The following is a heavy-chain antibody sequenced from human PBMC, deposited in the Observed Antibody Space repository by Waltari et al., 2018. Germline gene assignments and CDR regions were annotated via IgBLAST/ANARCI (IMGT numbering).Heavy chain of an antibody. V-gene: IGHV1-2*02. CDR2: INPNSGGT. Sequence: QVQLVQSGAEVTKPGASVKVSCKAAGYTFTGDYMHWVRQAPGQGLEWMGWINPNSGGTNDAQKFQGRVTMTRDTSISTAYMELSRLRSDDTAVYYCALSGVATFAFDIWGQGTMVTVSS. D-gene: IGHD5-12*01. J-gene: IGHJ3*02. CDR3: ALSGVATFAFDI. CDR1: GYTFTGDY.